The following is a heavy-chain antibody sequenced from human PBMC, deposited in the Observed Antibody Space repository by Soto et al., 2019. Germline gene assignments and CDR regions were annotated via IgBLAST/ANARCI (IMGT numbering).Heavy chain of an antibody. CDR3: ARSMVRGVSSGYYGMDV. V-gene: IGHV5-51*01. J-gene: IGHJ6*02. CDR1: GYSFTSYW. D-gene: IGHD3-10*01. CDR2: IYPGDSDT. Sequence: GESLKISCKGSGYSFTSYWIGWVRQMPGKGLEWMGIIYPGDSDTRYSPSLQGQVTISADKSISTAYLQWSSLKASDTAMYYCARSMVRGVSSGYYGMDVWGQGTTVTVSS.